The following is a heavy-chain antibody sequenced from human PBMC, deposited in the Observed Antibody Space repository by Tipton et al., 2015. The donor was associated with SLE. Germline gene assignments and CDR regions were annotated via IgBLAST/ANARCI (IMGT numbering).Heavy chain of an antibody. D-gene: IGHD4-23*01. CDR1: GFSISSGYY. CDR2: TYHNGIA. V-gene: IGHV4-38-2*02. CDR3: ARDPVRDYGGGTPLDF. Sequence: TLSLTCTVSGFSISSGYYWGWIRQPPGKGLEWIGSTYHNGIAYYNPSLKSRVTISVATSKNQFSLNLRSVTAADTAIYYRARDPVRDYGGGTPLDFWGQGTLVTVSS. J-gene: IGHJ4*02.